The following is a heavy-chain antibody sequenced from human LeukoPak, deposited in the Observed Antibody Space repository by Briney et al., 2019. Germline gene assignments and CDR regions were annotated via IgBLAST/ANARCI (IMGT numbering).Heavy chain of an antibody. J-gene: IGHJ4*02. Sequence: SETLSLTCTVSGVSISSYYWSWIRQPPGKGLEWIGSIYHSGSTYYNPSLKSRVTISVDTSKNQFSLKLSSVTAADTAVYYCARFTVTKYYFDYWGQGTLVTVSS. CDR1: GVSISSYY. CDR3: ARFTVTKYYFDY. CDR2: IYHSGST. V-gene: IGHV4-59*08. D-gene: IGHD4-17*01.